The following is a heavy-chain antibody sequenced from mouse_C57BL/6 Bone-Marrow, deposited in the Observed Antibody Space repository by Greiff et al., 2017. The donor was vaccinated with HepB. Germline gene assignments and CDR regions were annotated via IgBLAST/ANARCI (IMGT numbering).Heavy chain of an antibody. CDR1: GYSITSGYY. CDR2: ISYDGSN. CDR3: ASDGYYFDY. J-gene: IGHJ2*01. D-gene: IGHD2-2*01. V-gene: IGHV3-6*01. Sequence: EVHLVESGPGLVKPSQSLSLTCSVTGYSITSGYYWNWIRQFPGNKLEWMGYISYDGSNNYNPSLKNRISITRDTSKNQFFLKLNSVTTEDTATYYCASDGYYFDYWGQGTTLTVSS.